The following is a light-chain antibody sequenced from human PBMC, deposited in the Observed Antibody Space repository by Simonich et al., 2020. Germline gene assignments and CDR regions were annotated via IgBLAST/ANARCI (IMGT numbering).Light chain of an antibody. J-gene: IGLJ3*02. CDR1: SSVVGSYNL. CDR3: CSYAGSSTWV. CDR2: EGS. Sequence: QSALTQPASVSGSPGQSITISCTGTSSVVGSYNLVSWYHKHPGKAPKLMIYEGSRRPSGVSNRFSGSKSGNTASLTSSGLQADDEADYYCCSYAGSSTWVFGGGTKLTVL. V-gene: IGLV2-23*01.